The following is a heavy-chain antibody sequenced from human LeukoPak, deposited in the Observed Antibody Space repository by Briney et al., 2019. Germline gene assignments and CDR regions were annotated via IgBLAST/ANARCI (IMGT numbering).Heavy chain of an antibody. CDR3: ARDGSTNWYYYYGLDV. CDR1: GYTFTDYG. Sequence: ASVKVSCKTSGYTFTDYGIHWVRQAPGQGLEWMGWINTYTGDPTYAQAFTGRFVFSLDTSVSTAYLQISSLKADDTAVFYSARDGSTNWYYYYGLDVWGQGTAVTVSS. J-gene: IGHJ6*02. V-gene: IGHV7-4-1*02. D-gene: IGHD1-1*01. CDR2: INTYTGDP.